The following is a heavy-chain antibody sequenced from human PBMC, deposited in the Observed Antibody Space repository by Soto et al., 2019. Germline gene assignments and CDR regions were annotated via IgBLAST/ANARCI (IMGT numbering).Heavy chain of an antibody. Sequence: GASVKVSCKTSGYTFIGYYMYWVRQAPGQGLEGMGWMNPRSGDTNYAQKFQSRVTMTRDASFTTAYMELRRLRSDDTAVYFCGRDAVGATSLGWFDPWGQGTLVTVSS. CDR1: GYTFIGYY. CDR3: GRDAVGATSLGWFDP. V-gene: IGHV1-2*02. J-gene: IGHJ5*02. D-gene: IGHD1-26*01. CDR2: MNPRSGDT.